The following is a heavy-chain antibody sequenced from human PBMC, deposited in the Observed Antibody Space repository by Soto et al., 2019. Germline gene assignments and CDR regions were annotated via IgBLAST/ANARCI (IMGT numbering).Heavy chain of an antibody. CDR2: INANNGGA. CDR3: AREGGSETLQPSYNWFDT. V-gene: IGHV1-2*02. J-gene: IGHJ5*02. D-gene: IGHD6-25*01. Sequence: GSSVKVSCKASGYTFTDYHIHWMRESAVQVLEFMGGINANNGGAGSAQQFQGRVTVTRDTSITTVYMELSNLRSDDTAVYYCAREGGSETLQPSYNWFDTWGQGTLVTVS. CDR1: GYTFTDYH.